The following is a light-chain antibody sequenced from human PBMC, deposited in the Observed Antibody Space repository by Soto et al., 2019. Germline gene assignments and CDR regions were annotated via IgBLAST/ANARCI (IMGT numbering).Light chain of an antibody. CDR3: RSYTSSSTQGDV. Sequence: QSALTQPASVSGSPGQSITISCTGTSSDVGGYNYVSWYQQHPGKAPKLMIYDVSNRPSGVSNRFSGSKSGNTASLTISGLQAEDEADYYCRSYTSSSTQGDVLGTGTKVTVL. CDR2: DVS. CDR1: SSDVGGYNY. V-gene: IGLV2-14*01. J-gene: IGLJ1*01.